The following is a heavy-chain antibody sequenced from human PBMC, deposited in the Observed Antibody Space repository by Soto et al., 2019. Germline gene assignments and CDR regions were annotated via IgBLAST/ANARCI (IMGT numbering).Heavy chain of an antibody. J-gene: IGHJ4*02. CDR3: ARERSRGPTSNYFDY. CDR1: GFTFSSYE. V-gene: IGHV3-48*03. D-gene: IGHD2-8*01. CDR2: ISSSGSTI. Sequence: PGGSLRLSCAASGFTFSSYEMNWGRQAPGKGLEWVSYISSSGSTIYYADSVKGRFTISRDNAKNSLYLQMNSLRAEDTAVYYCARERSRGPTSNYFDYWGQGTLVTVS.